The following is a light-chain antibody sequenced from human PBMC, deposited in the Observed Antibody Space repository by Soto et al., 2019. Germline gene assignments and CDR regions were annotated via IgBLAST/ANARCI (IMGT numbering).Light chain of an antibody. V-gene: IGLV1-51*02. CDR3: GTWDSSLSEGV. J-gene: IGLJ2*01. Sequence: QSALTQPPSVSAAPGQKVTISCSGSSSNIGNNYVSWYQQLPGTAPKLLIYENNKRPSGIPDRFSGSKSGTSATLGITGLQTGDEADYYCGTWDSSLSEGVFGGGTKVTVL. CDR1: SSNIGNNY. CDR2: ENN.